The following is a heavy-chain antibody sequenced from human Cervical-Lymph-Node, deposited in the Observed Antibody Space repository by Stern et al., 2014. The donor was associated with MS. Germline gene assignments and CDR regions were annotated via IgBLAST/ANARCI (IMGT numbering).Heavy chain of an antibody. Sequence: EMQLVESGAEVKKPGESLKISCKGSGYTFTNNWIVWVRQMPGKGLEWMGMIYPRDSDTRYSPSFQGQVTISADNSITTAYLQWSSLKASDTAMYYCARGGTLALDYWGQGTLVTVSS. CDR3: ARGGTLALDY. V-gene: IGHV5-51*03. J-gene: IGHJ4*02. CDR2: IYPRDSDT. CDR1: GYTFTNNW. D-gene: IGHD2/OR15-2a*01.